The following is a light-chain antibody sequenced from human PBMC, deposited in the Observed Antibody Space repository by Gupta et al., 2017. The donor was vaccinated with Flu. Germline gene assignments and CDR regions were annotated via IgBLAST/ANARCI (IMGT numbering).Light chain of an antibody. CDR3: QQYNSYSKN. V-gene: IGKV1-5*03. CDR1: QSISNW. Sequence: IQITQCPSTLPASVGCSITFPCRASQSISNWLASYQQKPWKAPKLLIYKASSLESGVPSRFSGSGSGTEFTLTISSRQPDAFATSYCQQYNSYSKNFGQGTKLEIK. J-gene: IGKJ2*01. CDR2: KAS.